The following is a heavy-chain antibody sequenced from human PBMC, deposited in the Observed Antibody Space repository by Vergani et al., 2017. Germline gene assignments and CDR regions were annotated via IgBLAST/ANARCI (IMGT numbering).Heavy chain of an antibody. CDR3: ARDYLDFSGSGSPYYFDH. D-gene: IGHD3-10*01. V-gene: IGHV3-11*04. J-gene: IGHJ4*02. Sequence: VQLLESGGDLVQPGGSLRLSCAASGFFFSDYYMSWLRQAPGKGLEWISYIASSDTTVYYADSVKGRFTISRDNAKNSLYLEMNSLRAEDTAVYYCARDYLDFSGSGSPYYFDHWGQGTQVTVSS. CDR1: GFFFSDYY. CDR2: IASSDTTV.